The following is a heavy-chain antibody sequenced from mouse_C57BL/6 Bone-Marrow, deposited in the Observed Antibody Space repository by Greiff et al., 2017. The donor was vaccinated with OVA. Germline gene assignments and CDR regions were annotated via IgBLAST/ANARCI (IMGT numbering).Heavy chain of an antibody. CDR3: ARGIYYDYDSWFAY. D-gene: IGHD2-4*01. J-gene: IGHJ3*01. Sequence: EVQLVESGPELVKPGASVKMSCKASGYTFTDYNMHWVKQSHGKSLEWIGYINPNNGGTSYNQKFKGKATLTVNKSSSTAYMELRSLTSEDSAVYYCARGIYYDYDSWFAYWGQGTLVTVSA. CDR1: GYTFTDYN. CDR2: INPNNGGT. V-gene: IGHV1-22*01.